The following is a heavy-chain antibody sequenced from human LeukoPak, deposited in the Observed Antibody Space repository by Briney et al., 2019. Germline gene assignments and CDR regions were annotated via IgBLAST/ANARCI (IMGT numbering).Heavy chain of an antibody. Sequence: SETLSLTCTVSGGSISSYYWSWIRQPPGKGLEWIGYIYYSGSTNYNPSLKSRVTISVDTSKNQFSLKLSSVTAADTAVYYCVRGWAGSGTHYFDYWGQGLLVTVSS. D-gene: IGHD6-19*01. CDR3: VRGWAGSGTHYFDY. CDR2: IYYSGST. J-gene: IGHJ4*02. CDR1: GGSISSYY. V-gene: IGHV4-59*01.